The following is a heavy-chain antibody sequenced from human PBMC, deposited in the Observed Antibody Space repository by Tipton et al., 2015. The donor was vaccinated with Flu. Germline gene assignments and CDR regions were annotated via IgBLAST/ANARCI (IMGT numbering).Heavy chain of an antibody. D-gene: IGHD3-10*01. Sequence: SLRLSCAASGFTFSTYYMHWVRQAPGKGPVWVSLIRPDASATAYADSVKGRFTISRDNAKNTLYLQMDSLRVEDTAVYYCARDDAGPQAFDYWGQGPLVAVSA. V-gene: IGHV3-74*01. CDR1: GFTFSTYY. CDR2: IRPDASAT. J-gene: IGHJ4*02. CDR3: ARDDAGPQAFDY.